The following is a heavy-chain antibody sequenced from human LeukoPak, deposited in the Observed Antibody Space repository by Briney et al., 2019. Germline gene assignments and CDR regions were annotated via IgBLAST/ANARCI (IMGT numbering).Heavy chain of an antibody. Sequence: PGGSLRLSCAASGFTFDDYAMLWVRQAPGKGREGVSGISWNSGSIGYADSVKGRFTISRDNAKNSLYLQMNSLRAEDTALYYCAKDKDSGSYFDYWGQGTLVTVSS. CDR3: AKDKDSGSYFDY. J-gene: IGHJ4*02. D-gene: IGHD1-26*01. CDR2: ISWNSGSI. V-gene: IGHV3-9*01. CDR1: GFTFDDYA.